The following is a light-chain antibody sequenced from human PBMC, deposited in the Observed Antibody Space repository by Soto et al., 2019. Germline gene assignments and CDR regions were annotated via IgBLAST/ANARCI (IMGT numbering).Light chain of an antibody. CDR3: QQYYSYWT. CDR1: QSISSW. CDR2: KAS. J-gene: IGKJ1*01. V-gene: IGKV1-5*03. Sequence: DRRINQYPSTMSASVGDRDIITCRASQSISSWLAWYQQKPGKAPKLLISKASNLESGVPSRFSGSGSGTEFTLTVSSLQPDDFATYYCQQYYSYWTFGQGTKVEIK.